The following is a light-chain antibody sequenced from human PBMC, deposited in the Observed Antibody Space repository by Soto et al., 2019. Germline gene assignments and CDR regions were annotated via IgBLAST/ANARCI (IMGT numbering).Light chain of an antibody. Sequence: EIEMTQSPGTLSVSPGERATLSCRASQSVSSNLAWYQQKPGQAPRLLISDASTRASGIPARFSGSGSGTEFTLTIKSLQSEDSAVYYCQQYNQWPSTFGQGTRLDI. V-gene: IGKV3-15*01. CDR2: DAS. CDR3: QQYNQWPST. CDR1: QSVSSN. J-gene: IGKJ5*01.